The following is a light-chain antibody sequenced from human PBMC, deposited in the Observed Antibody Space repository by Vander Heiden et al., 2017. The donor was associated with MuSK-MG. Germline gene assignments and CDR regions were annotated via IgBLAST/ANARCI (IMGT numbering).Light chain of an antibody. CDR3: QSYDSSLSGV. Sequence: QSVLTQPPSVSGAPGQRVTISCTGSSYNIGAGYDVHWYQQLPGTAPKLLIYGNSNRPSGVPDRFSGSKSGTSASLAITGLQAEDEADYYCQSYDSSLSGVFGGGTKLTVL. CDR1: SYNIGAGYD. V-gene: IGLV1-40*01. CDR2: GNS. J-gene: IGLJ3*02.